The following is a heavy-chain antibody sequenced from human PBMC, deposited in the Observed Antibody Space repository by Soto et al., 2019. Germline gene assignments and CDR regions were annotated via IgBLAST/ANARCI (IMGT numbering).Heavy chain of an antibody. J-gene: IGHJ6*02. D-gene: IGHD5-18*01. CDR1: GGSFSGYY. Sequence: PSETLSLTCAVYGGSFSGYYWSWIRQPPGKGLEWIGEINHSGSTNYNPSLKSRVTISVDTSKNQFSLKLSSVTAADTAVYYCARVRGYSYGYFHYYYYGMDVWGQGTTVTVS. CDR3: ARVRGYSYGYFHYYYYGMDV. V-gene: IGHV4-34*01. CDR2: INHSGST.